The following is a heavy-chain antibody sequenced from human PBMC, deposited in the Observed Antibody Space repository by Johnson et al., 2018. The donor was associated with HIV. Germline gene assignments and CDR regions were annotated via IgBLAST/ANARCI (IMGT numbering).Heavy chain of an antibody. V-gene: IGHV3-74*02. CDR3: VTLVVAPPFDI. J-gene: IGHJ3*02. D-gene: IGHD2-15*01. CDR1: GFTFSSYW. Sequence: VQLVESGGGLVQPGGSLRLSCAASGFTFSSYWMHWVRQAPGKGLVWVSRIDTDGSSTSYADSVKGRFPSSSDNAKNTLYLQMNSLRAEDTAVYYCVTLVVAPPFDIWGQGTMVTVSS. CDR2: IDTDGSST.